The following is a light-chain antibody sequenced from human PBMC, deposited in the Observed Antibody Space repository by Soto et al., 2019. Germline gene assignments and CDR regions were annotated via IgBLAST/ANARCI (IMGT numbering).Light chain of an antibody. CDR1: SSNIGAGYD. CDR2: GNN. CDR3: QSFDISLSGRV. V-gene: IGLV1-40*01. Sequence: QSVLTQPPSVSGAPGRRVTISCTGTSSNIGAGYDVHWYRQLAGTAPKLLIYGNNNRPSGVPGRFSGSKSGTSASLAISGLQAEDEADYYCQSFDISLSGRVFGGGTKLTV. J-gene: IGLJ3*02.